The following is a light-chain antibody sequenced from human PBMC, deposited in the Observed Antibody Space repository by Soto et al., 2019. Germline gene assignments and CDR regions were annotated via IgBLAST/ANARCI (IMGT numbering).Light chain of an antibody. CDR3: QQYKSWPRIT. CDR1: QSVTTY. V-gene: IGKV3-15*01. J-gene: IGKJ5*01. Sequence: EIVLTQSPATLSLSPGERATLSCRASQSVTTYLAWYQQRPGQAPRLLIYGASTRATGVPDRFSGTGSGTDFTLSISSLKSEDYAIYYCQQYKSWPRITFGQGTRLEIK. CDR2: GAS.